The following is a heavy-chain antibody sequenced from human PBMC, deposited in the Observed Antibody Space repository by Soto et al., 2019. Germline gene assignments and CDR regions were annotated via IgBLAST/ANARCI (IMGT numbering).Heavy chain of an antibody. V-gene: IGHV4-39*01. D-gene: IGHD6-6*01. J-gene: IGHJ4*02. Sequence: QLQLQESGPGLVKPSETLSLTCTVSGGSITSSSHYWGWIRQPPGKGLECIGNIYYDGNTYYNPSPKSRVTSSLDTSKNQFSLGLNSVTAADTTVYYCARSSITPRLFMYPFDYWGQGTLVTVSS. CDR2: IYYDGNT. CDR3: ARSSITPRLFMYPFDY. CDR1: GGSITSSSHY.